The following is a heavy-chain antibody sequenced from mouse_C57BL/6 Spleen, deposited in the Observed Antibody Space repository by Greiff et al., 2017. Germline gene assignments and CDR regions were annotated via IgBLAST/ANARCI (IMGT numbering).Heavy chain of an antibody. Sequence: QVQLRQSGAELAKPGASVKLSCKASGYTFTSYWMHWVKQRPGQGLEWIGYINPSSGYTKYNQKFKDKATLTADKSSSTAYMQLSSLTYEDSAVYYCARGANWDDYAMDYWGQGTSGTVSS. CDR1: GYTFTSYW. CDR2: INPSSGYT. CDR3: ARGANWDDYAMDY. V-gene: IGHV1-7*01. J-gene: IGHJ4*01. D-gene: IGHD4-1*01.